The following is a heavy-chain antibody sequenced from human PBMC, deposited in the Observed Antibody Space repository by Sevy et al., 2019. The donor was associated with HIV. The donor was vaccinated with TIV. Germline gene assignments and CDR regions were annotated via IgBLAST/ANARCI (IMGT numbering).Heavy chain of an antibody. Sequence: SETLSLTCTVSGGSISSGDYYWSWIRQPPGKGLGWSGYIFYSGSTYFNPSLKSRVTISLDTSKSQFSLRLSSVTAADTAVFYCARKRASSGYFYFDSWGPGTLVTVSS. CDR1: GGSISSGDYY. V-gene: IGHV4-30-4*01. J-gene: IGHJ4*02. CDR3: ARKRASSGYFYFDS. CDR2: IFYSGST. D-gene: IGHD3-22*01.